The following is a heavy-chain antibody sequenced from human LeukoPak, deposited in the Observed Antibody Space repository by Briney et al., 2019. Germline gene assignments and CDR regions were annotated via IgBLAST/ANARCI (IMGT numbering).Heavy chain of an antibody. J-gene: IGHJ4*02. Sequence: SGPALVKPTQALTLTCTFSGFSLSTSGMCVSWIRQPPGKALEWLARIDWDDDKYYSTSLKTRLTISKDTSKNQVVLTMTNVDPVDTATYYCARLISVANWNFDYWGQGTLVTVSS. D-gene: IGHD1-1*01. CDR3: ARLISVANWNFDY. CDR1: GFSLSTSGMC. CDR2: IDWDDDK. V-gene: IGHV2-70*11.